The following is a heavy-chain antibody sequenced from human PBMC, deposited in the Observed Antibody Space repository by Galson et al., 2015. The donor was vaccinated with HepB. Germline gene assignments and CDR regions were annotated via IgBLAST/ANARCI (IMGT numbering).Heavy chain of an antibody. Sequence: SLRLSCAASGFTFSSYSMNWVRQAPGKGLEWVSYINSSRSYIYYADSVKGRFTISRDNAKNSLYLQMNSLRAEDTAVYYCTRAIGGGSALGYSGQRALLTAPS. CDR1: GFTFSSYS. CDR3: TRAIGGGSALGY. V-gene: IGHV3-21*01. CDR2: INSSRSYI. J-gene: IGHJ4*02. D-gene: IGHD3-10*01.